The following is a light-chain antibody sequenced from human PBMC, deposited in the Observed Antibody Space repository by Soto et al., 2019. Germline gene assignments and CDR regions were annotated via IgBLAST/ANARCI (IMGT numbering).Light chain of an antibody. CDR2: RAS. CDR1: HSVSGG. CDR3: QQNKNWPYT. V-gene: IGKV3D-15*03. Sequence: EIVMTQSPATLSVSPGERATLSCRASHSVSGGLAWYQQKPGQDPRLLIYRASIRITGIPARFSGSGSGTEFTLTSSILQSEDFAVYSCQQNKNWPYTFGQGTKLEIK. J-gene: IGKJ2*01.